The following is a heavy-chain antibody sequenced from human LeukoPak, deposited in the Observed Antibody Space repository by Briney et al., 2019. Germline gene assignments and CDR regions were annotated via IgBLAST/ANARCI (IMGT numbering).Heavy chain of an antibody. V-gene: IGHV4-34*01. D-gene: IGHD1-14*01. CDR1: GGSFSGYY. Sequence: PSETLSLTCAVYGGSFSGYYWSWIRQPPGKGLEWIVEINHSGSTNYNPSLKSRVTISVDTSKNQFSLKLSSVTAADTAVYYCARGHVRYERRGTNWFDPWGQGTLVTVSS. J-gene: IGHJ5*02. CDR2: INHSGST. CDR3: ARGHVRYERRGTNWFDP.